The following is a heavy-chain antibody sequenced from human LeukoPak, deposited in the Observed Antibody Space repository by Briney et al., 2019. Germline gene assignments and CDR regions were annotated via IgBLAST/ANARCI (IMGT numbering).Heavy chain of an antibody. CDR3: AGGRTTLWFGEPRGYFDY. V-gene: IGHV4-34*01. Sequence: SETLSLTCAVYGRSFSGYYWSWIRHPPGKGLEWIGEINHSGSTNYNPSLKSPVTISVDPSKNQFSLKLSSVTAADTAVYYCAGGRTTLWFGEPRGYFDYWGQGTLVTVSS. CDR2: INHSGST. CDR1: GRSFSGYY. J-gene: IGHJ4*02. D-gene: IGHD3-10*01.